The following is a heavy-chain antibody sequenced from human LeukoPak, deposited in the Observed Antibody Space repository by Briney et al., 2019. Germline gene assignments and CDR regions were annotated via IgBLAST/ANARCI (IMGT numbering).Heavy chain of an antibody. Sequence: PSETLSLTCTVSGGSISSNYWSWIRQPPGKGLEWIGYIYYSGNTNYNPSLKSRVTISVDTSKNQFSLKLSSVTAADTAVYYCAREAITGTRFDPWGQGTLVTVSS. V-gene: IGHV4-59*01. CDR2: IYYSGNT. CDR1: GGSISSNY. J-gene: IGHJ5*02. D-gene: IGHD1-20*01. CDR3: AREAITGTRFDP.